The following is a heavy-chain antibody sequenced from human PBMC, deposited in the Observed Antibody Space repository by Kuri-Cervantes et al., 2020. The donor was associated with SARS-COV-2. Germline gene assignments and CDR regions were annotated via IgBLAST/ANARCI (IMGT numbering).Heavy chain of an antibody. Sequence: GESLKISCAASGFTFSSYSMNWVRQAPGTGLEWVSYISSSSSTIYYADSVKGRFTISRDNAKNSLYLQMNSLRAEDTAVYYCASRRAGAAAGIWGWFDPWGQGTLVTVSS. CDR2: ISSSSSTI. D-gene: IGHD6-13*01. J-gene: IGHJ5*02. CDR1: GFTFSSYS. V-gene: IGHV3-48*01. CDR3: ASRRAGAAAGIWGWFDP.